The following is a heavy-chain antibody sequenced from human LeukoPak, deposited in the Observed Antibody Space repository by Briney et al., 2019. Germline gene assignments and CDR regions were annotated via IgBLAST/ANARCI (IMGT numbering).Heavy chain of an antibody. CDR2: ISSSSTYI. Sequence: GGSLRLSCAGTGFTFSTYSMNWVRQAPGKGLEWVSSISSSSTYIYYADSVKGRFTISRDISKNTLFLQMNSLRAEDTAFYYCAVIRDYDSSGNHYWGQGTLVTVSS. CDR3: AVIRDYDSSGNHY. CDR1: GFTFSTYS. V-gene: IGHV3-21*01. D-gene: IGHD3-22*01. J-gene: IGHJ4*02.